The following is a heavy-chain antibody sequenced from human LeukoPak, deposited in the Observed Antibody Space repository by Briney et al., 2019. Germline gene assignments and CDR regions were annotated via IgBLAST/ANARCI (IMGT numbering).Heavy chain of an antibody. Sequence: GGSLRLSCAASGFTFSRSWMTWVRQALGKGLEWVASINEDGSEIHYVDSVKGRFTISRDNAKDSLYLQMNSLTAEDTAMYYCVRAYHPGGWFDPWGQGTLVTVSS. CDR2: INEDGSEI. CDR1: GFTFSRSW. J-gene: IGHJ5*02. CDR3: VRAYHPGGWFDP. V-gene: IGHV3-7*04. D-gene: IGHD2-21*01.